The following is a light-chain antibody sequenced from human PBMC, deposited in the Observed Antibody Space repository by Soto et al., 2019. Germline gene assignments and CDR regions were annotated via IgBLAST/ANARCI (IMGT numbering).Light chain of an antibody. V-gene: IGKV1-9*01. J-gene: IGKJ4*01. Sequence: IPLTQSPSSLSASVGDRVTITCRASQGISSNLAWYQQKPGNVPKLLIYAASTLQSGVPSRFSGSGSGTDFTLTISSLQPEDFASYYCQQLNSYPLTFGGGTRVEIK. CDR3: QQLNSYPLT. CDR2: AAS. CDR1: QGISSN.